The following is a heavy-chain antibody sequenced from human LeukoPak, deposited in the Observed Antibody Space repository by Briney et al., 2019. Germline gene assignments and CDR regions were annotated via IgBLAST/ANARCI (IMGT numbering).Heavy chain of an antibody. V-gene: IGHV1-69*05. Sequence: SVKVSCKASGGTFSSYAISWVRQAPGQGLEWMGGIIPIFGTANYAQKFQGRVTITTDESTSTAYMELSSLRSEDTAVYYCARGGSSWYNPFDYWGQGTLVTVSS. CDR2: IIPIFGTA. CDR3: ARGGSSWYNPFDY. CDR1: GGTFSSYA. D-gene: IGHD6-13*01. J-gene: IGHJ4*02.